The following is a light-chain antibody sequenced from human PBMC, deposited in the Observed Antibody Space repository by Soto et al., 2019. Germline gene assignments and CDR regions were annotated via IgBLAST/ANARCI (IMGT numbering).Light chain of an antibody. CDR1: QSINTW. CDR2: KAS. V-gene: IGKV1-5*03. J-gene: IGKJ2*01. CDR3: QQYNSHSSYT. Sequence: DIQMTQSPSTLSASVGDRVTITCRASQSINTWLAWYQQKPGKAPTLLIYKASSLGSGVPSRLSGSGSGTDFTLTIISLQPDDFAIYYCQQYNSHSSYTFGQGTKLEIK.